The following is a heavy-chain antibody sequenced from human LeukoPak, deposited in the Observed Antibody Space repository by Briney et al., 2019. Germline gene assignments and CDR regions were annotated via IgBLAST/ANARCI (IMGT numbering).Heavy chain of an antibody. CDR3: ARASAAGRGGFRWFDP. CDR1: GGSISSSSYS. Sequence: SETLSLTCTVSGGSISSSSYSWTWIRQPPGKGLEWIGSIHYDGNTYYKPSLRSRVTISVDTSNQFSLKLSSVTAADTAVYYCARASAAGRGGFRWFDPWGQGTLVTVSS. D-gene: IGHD6-13*01. CDR2: IHYDGNT. V-gene: IGHV4-39*07. J-gene: IGHJ5*02.